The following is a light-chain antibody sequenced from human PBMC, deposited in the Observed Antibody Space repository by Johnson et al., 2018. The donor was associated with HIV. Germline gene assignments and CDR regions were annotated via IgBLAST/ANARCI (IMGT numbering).Light chain of an antibody. CDR3: GTWDSSLRAGF. J-gene: IGLJ1*01. CDR1: SSNIGNNY. Sequence: LTQPPSVSAAPGQKVTISCSGSSSNIGNNYVSWYQQIPGTAPKLLIYDNNKRPSGIPDRFSGSKSGTSATLGITGLQTGDEADDYCGTWDSSLRAGFFGTGTKLTVL. CDR2: DNN. V-gene: IGLV1-51*01.